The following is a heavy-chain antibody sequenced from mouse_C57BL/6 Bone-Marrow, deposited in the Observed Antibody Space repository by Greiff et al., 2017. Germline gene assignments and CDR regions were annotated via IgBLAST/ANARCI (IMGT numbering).Heavy chain of an antibody. CDR3: ARSLLWRHAMDY. Sequence: EVQGVESGGDLVKPGGSLKLSCAASGFTFSSYGMSWVRQTPDKRLEWVATISSGGSYTYYPDSVKGRFTISRDNAKNTLYLQMSSLKSEDTAMYYCARSLLWRHAMDYWGQGTSVTVSS. V-gene: IGHV5-6*01. D-gene: IGHD1-1*02. CDR1: GFTFSSYG. J-gene: IGHJ4*01. CDR2: ISSGGSYT.